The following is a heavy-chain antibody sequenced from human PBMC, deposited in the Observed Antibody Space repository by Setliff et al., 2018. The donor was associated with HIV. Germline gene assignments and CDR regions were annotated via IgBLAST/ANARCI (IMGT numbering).Heavy chain of an antibody. CDR3: TSDLLILPYYYYGMEV. D-gene: IGHD2-21*01. Sequence: GGSLRLSCAASGFTFSNTWMTWVRQAPGKGLEWVGLIKSKTDGGTTDYAAPVKGRFTISRHDSKNTLYLEMNSLRTEDTAVYYCTSDLLILPYYYYGMEVWGQGTTVTVSS. V-gene: IGHV3-15*05. J-gene: IGHJ6*02. CDR2: IKSKTDGGTT. CDR1: GFTFSNTW.